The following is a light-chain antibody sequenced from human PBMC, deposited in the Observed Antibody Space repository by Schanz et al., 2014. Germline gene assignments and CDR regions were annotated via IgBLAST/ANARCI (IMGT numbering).Light chain of an antibody. CDR3: SSYAGSNNVGV. J-gene: IGLJ3*02. CDR1: SSNIGAGYD. V-gene: IGLV1-40*01. CDR2: GNS. Sequence: QSVLTQPPSVSGAPGQRVTISCTGSSSNIGAGYDVHWYQQLPGTAPKLLIYGNSNRPSGVPDRFSGSKSGTSASLAITGLQAEDEADYYCSSYAGSNNVGVFGGGTKLTVL.